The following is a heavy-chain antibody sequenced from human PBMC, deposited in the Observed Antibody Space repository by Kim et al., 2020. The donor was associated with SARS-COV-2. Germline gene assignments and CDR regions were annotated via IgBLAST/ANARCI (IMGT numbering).Heavy chain of an antibody. CDR1: GFTFSSYW. CDR3: AREGRGHCSSTSCYTGYYYGMDV. J-gene: IGHJ6*02. D-gene: IGHD2-2*02. CDR2: IKQDGSEK. V-gene: IGHV3-7*03. Sequence: GGSLRLSCAASGFTFSSYWMSWVRQAPGKGLEWVANIKQDGSEKYYVDSVKGRFTISRDNAKNSLYLQMNSLRAEDTAVYYCAREGRGHCSSTSCYTGYYYGMDVWGQGTPVTVSS.